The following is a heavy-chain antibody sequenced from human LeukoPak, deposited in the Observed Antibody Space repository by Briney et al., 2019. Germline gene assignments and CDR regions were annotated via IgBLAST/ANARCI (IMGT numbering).Heavy chain of an antibody. CDR2: INPNSGDT. D-gene: IGHD2-21*02. Sequence: ASVKVSCKASGYTFTGYYVHWVRQAPGQGLEWMGRINPNSGDTDYAQKFQGRVTMTRDTSISTAYMELSRLRSDDTAVYYCARDYCGGDCFPDYWGQGTLVTVSS. J-gene: IGHJ4*02. V-gene: IGHV1-2*06. CDR3: ARDYCGGDCFPDY. CDR1: GYTFTGYY.